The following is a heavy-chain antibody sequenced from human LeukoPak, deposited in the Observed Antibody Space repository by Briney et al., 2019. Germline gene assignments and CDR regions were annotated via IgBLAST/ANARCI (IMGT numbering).Heavy chain of an antibody. CDR3: ARGWGGYDYLDYYYYGMDV. Sequence: SVKVSCKASGYTFTGYYMHWVRQAPGQGLEWMGGIIPIFGTANYAQKFQGRVTITADESTSTAYMELSSLRSEDTAVYYCARGWGGYDYLDYYYYGMDVWGQGTTVTVSS. D-gene: IGHD5-12*01. CDR2: IIPIFGTA. J-gene: IGHJ6*02. CDR1: GYTFTGYY. V-gene: IGHV1-69*13.